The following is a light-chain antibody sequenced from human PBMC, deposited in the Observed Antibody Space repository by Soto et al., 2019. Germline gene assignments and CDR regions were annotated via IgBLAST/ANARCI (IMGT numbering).Light chain of an antibody. CDR1: QSISRW. J-gene: IGKJ5*01. CDR3: QQYNRLIT. Sequence: DIQMTQSPSTLSASVGDRVTITFRASQSISRWLAWYQQKPGRAPNLLIYDASSLESGVSSRFSGSGYGTDFTLSINNLQPDDFATYYCQQYNRLITFGQGTRLEIK. V-gene: IGKV1-5*01. CDR2: DAS.